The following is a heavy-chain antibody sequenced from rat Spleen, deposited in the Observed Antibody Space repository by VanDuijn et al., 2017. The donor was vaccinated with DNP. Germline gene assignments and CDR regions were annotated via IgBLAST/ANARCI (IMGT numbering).Heavy chain of an antibody. D-gene: IGHD1-2*01. CDR1: GFTFSTYW. CDR3: ARHSSYALDA. CDR2: IHTDGGST. Sequence: EVQLVETGGGLVQPGRSLKLSCVASGFTFSTYWMYWIRQAPGKGLEWVASIHTDGGSTYYPDSVKGRFTISRDNPRNTQYLQMDSLRSEDTATYYCARHSSYALDAWGQGTSVTVSS. V-gene: IGHV5-58*01. J-gene: IGHJ4*01.